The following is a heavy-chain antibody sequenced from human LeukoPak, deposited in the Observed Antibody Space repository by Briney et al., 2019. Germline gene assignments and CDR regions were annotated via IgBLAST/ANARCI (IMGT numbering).Heavy chain of an antibody. Sequence: SETLSLTCTVSGGSISRYFWSWIRQPPGKGLEWIGYIYYIGSTNYNPSLKSRVTISVDTSKNQFSLQLSSVTAADTAVYYCARAEGRVGATGFDYWGQGTLVTVSS. CDR1: GGSISRYF. CDR2: IYYIGST. V-gene: IGHV4-59*01. J-gene: IGHJ4*02. CDR3: ARAEGRVGATGFDY. D-gene: IGHD1-26*01.